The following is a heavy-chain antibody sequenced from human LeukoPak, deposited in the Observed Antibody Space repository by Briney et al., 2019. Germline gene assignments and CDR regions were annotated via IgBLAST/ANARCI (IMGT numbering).Heavy chain of an antibody. D-gene: IGHD3-10*01. CDR1: GYTFTSYG. CDR2: ISAYNGNT. J-gene: IGHJ6*03. Sequence: ASVKVSCKASGYTFTSYGISWVRQAPGQGLEWMGWISAYNGNTNYAQKLQGRVTMTTDTSTSTAYMELRSLRSDDTAVYYCARAARLLWFGELPSQGYYMDVWGKGTTVTVSS. V-gene: IGHV1-18*01. CDR3: ARAARLLWFGELPSQGYYMDV.